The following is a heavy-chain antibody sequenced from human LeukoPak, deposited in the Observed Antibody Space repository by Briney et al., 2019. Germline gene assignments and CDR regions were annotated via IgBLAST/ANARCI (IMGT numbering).Heavy chain of an antibody. CDR1: GFTFSSYS. CDR2: ISSSSSYI. J-gene: IGHJ4*02. V-gene: IGHV3-21*04. Sequence: GGSLRLSCAASGFTFSSYSMNWVRQAPGKGLEWVSSISSSSSYIYYADSVKGRFTISRDNAKNSLYLQMNSLRAEDTAVYYCAKEGGYSYGREFDYWGQGTLVTVSS. D-gene: IGHD5-18*01. CDR3: AKEGGYSYGREFDY.